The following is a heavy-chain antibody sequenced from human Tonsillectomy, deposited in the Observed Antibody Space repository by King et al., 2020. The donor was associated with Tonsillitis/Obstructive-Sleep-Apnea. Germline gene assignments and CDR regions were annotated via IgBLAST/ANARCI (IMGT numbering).Heavy chain of an antibody. V-gene: IGHV3-48*02. CDR3: TRDIRGNYDFWSGYPGY. D-gene: IGHD3-3*01. CDR2: ISGSGNTI. J-gene: IGHJ4*02. Sequence: DVQLVESGGGLIQPGGSLRLSCAASGFTFNFYSMDLVRQAPGEGLEWGSYISGSGNTIYYAESVKGLFTISRDNAKSSLYLQMNRLRDEDTAGYYCTRDIRGNYDFWSGYPGYWGQGTLVTVSS. CDR1: GFTFNFYS.